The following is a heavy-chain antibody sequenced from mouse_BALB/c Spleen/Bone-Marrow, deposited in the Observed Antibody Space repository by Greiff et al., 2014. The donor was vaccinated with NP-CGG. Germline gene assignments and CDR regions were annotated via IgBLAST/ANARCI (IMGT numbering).Heavy chain of an antibody. J-gene: IGHJ2*01. CDR2: IWGDGST. CDR1: GFSFTSYG. D-gene: IGHD4-1*01. Sequence: QVQLQQSGPGLVAPSQSLSITCTVSGFSFTSYGVSWVRQPPGKGLEWLGVIWGDGSTNYHSALISRLSINKDNSKGQIYLKLNSLQTDDTATYYCTKANWAPFDYWGQGTTLTVSS. CDR3: TKANWAPFDY. V-gene: IGHV2-3*01.